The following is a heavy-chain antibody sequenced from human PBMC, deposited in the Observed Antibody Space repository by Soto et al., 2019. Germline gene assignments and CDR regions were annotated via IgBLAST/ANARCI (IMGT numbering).Heavy chain of an antibody. CDR1: GFTFSGYN. CDR3: ARHPERIAQIGWFDP. Sequence: GGSLRLSCAASGFTFSGYNMNWVRQAPGKGLEWVSYISSDSSVKYYADSVKGRFTISRDNPKNSLYLQMNSLRAEDTAVYYCARHPERIAQIGWFDPWGQGTLVTVSS. CDR2: ISSDSSVK. J-gene: IGHJ5*02. V-gene: IGHV3-48*01. D-gene: IGHD6-13*01.